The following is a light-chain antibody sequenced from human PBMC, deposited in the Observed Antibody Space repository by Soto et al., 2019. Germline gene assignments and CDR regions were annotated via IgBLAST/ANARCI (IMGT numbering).Light chain of an antibody. CDR2: GAS. J-gene: IGKJ1*01. V-gene: IGKV3-15*01. CDR1: HTIDTN. CDR3: QQYNDWPPE. Sequence: EIVLTQSPATLSVSPGERATLSCRASHTIDTNLAWYQQKPGQAPRLLIYGASTRATGIPARFSGSGSGTEFTLTISSLQSEDFGVYYCQQYNDWPPEFGQGTKVDI.